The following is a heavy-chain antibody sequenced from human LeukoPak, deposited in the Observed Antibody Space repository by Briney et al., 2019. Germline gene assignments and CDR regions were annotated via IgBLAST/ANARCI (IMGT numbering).Heavy chain of an antibody. V-gene: IGHV3-30-3*01. CDR1: GFTFSSYA. CDR3: ARDRFIFYYDSSGSRGLDY. Sequence: GGSLRLSCAASGFTFSSYAMHWVRQAPGKGLEWVAVISYDGSNKYYADSVKGRFTISRDNSKNTLYLQMNSLRAEDTAVYYYARDRFIFYYDSSGSRGLDYWGQGTLVTVSS. D-gene: IGHD3-22*01. CDR2: ISYDGSNK. J-gene: IGHJ4*02.